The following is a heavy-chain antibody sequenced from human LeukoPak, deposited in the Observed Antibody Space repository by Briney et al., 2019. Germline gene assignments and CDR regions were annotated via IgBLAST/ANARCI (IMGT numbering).Heavy chain of an antibody. CDR1: GFTFSSYA. J-gene: IGHJ6*02. D-gene: IGHD1-7*01. Sequence: GGSLRLSCAASGFTFSSYAMSWVRQAPGKGLEWVSAISGGGGNTYYADSVKGRFTISRDNSKNTLYLQMNSLRAEDTAVYYCARYNWNYFISSNMDVWGQGTTVTASS. CDR3: ARYNWNYFISSNMDV. CDR2: ISGGGGNT. V-gene: IGHV3-23*01.